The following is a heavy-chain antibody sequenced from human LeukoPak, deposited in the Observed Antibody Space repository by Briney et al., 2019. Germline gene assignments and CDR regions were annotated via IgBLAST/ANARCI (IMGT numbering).Heavy chain of an antibody. Sequence: GGSLRLSCAASGFTFSDAWMNWVRQAPGKGLEWVGRIKSKTDGGTTDYAAPVKGRFTISRDDSKNTLYLQMNSLKTEDTAVYYCTTGDYDILTGYYIGYYFDYWGQGTLVTVSS. CDR3: TTGDYDILTGYYIGYYFDY. CDR1: GFTFSDAW. V-gene: IGHV3-15*01. CDR2: IKSKTDGGTT. J-gene: IGHJ4*02. D-gene: IGHD3-9*01.